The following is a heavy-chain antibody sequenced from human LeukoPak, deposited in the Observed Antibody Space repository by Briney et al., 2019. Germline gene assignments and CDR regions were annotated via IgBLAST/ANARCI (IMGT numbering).Heavy chain of an antibody. Sequence: SETLSLTCTVSGGSISRYYWSWIRQPPGKGLEWIGYIYHSGSTYYNPSLKSRVTISVDTSKNQFSLKLSSVTAADTAVYYCARELSSGYYHQFDYWGQGTLVTVSS. J-gene: IGHJ4*02. D-gene: IGHD3-22*01. CDR1: GGSISRYY. CDR3: ARELSSGYYHQFDY. CDR2: IYHSGST. V-gene: IGHV4-59*12.